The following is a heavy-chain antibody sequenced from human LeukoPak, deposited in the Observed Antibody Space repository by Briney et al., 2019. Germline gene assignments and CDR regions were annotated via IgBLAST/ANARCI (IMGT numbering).Heavy chain of an antibody. D-gene: IGHD5-18*01. CDR2: ISGSGGST. J-gene: IGHJ6*03. V-gene: IGHV3-23*01. CDR3: ARDNAAMVSGYYYYMDV. CDR1: GFIFSNYA. Sequence: GGSLRLSCAASGFIFSNYAMSWVRQAPGKGLEWVSGISGSGGSTVYADSMKGRFTFSRDNSKNTLFLQMNSLRAEDTAVYYCARDNAAMVSGYYYYMDVWGKGTTVTVSS.